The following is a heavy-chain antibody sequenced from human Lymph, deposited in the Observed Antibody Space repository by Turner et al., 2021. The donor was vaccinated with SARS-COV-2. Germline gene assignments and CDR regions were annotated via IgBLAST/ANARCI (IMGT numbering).Heavy chain of an antibody. V-gene: IGHV3-74*01. J-gene: IGHJ6*02. D-gene: IGHD3-16*01. CDR1: GFTFNIYW. CDR2: INSDGSRK. CDR3: AREEPIMITFGGVGGGMDV. Sequence: EVQLVESGGGLVQPGGSLRLSCAASGFTFNIYWMHWVRQAPGKGLVWVSRINSDGSRKSYADSVKGRFTISRDNAKNTLYLQMNRLRAEDTAVYYCAREEPIMITFGGVGGGMDVWGQGTTVTVSS.